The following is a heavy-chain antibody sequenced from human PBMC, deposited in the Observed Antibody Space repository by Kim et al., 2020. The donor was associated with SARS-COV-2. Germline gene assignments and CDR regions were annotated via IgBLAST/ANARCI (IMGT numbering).Heavy chain of an antibody. D-gene: IGHD4-17*01. Sequence: GGSLRLSCAASGFTVSSNYMSWVRQAPGKGLEWVSVIYSGGSTYYADSGKGRFTISRDNSKNTLYLQMNSQRAEDTAVYYCARDPDGTVTWGYWGQGTLVTVSS. CDR2: IYSGGST. CDR1: GFTVSSNY. J-gene: IGHJ4*02. CDR3: ARDPDGTVTWGY. V-gene: IGHV3-53*01.